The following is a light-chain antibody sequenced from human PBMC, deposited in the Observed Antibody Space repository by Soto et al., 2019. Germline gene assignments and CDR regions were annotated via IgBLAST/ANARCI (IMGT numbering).Light chain of an antibody. CDR3: QQYGDSPLT. J-gene: IGKJ1*01. CDR2: GAT. CDR1: QSVTSDY. V-gene: IGKV3-20*01. Sequence: DIVLTQSPGTLSLSPGERATLSCRASQSVTSDYLAWYQQKPGQAPRLLIYGATKRATGIPDRFSGSGSGTDFTLTISRLEAEDFAVYYCQQYGDSPLTFGQGTKVDIK.